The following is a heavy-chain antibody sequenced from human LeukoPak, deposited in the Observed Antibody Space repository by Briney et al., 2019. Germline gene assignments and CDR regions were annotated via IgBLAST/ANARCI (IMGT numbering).Heavy chain of an antibody. J-gene: IGHJ6*04. D-gene: IGHD6-6*01. Sequence: GGSLRLSCAASGFTFSGYGMHWVRQAPGKGLEWVAFIRYDGSIEYYADSVKGRFTISRDNSKNTLYLQMNSLRAEDTAVYYCAKADFEYSSLDVWGKGTTVTVSS. V-gene: IGHV3-30*02. CDR2: IRYDGSIE. CDR1: GFTFSGYG. CDR3: AKADFEYSSLDV.